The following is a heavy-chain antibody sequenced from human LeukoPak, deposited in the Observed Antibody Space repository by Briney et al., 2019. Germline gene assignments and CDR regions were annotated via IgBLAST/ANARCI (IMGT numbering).Heavy chain of an antibody. Sequence: SETLSLTCTVSGGSISSYYWSWIRQHPGKGLEWIGYIYYSGSTYYNPSLKSRVTISVDTSKNQFSLKLSSVTAADTAVYYCARSSGRGYCSSTSCYTDNWFDPWGQGTLVTVSS. CDR1: GGSISSYY. J-gene: IGHJ5*02. CDR3: ARSSGRGYCSSTSCYTDNWFDP. D-gene: IGHD2-2*02. V-gene: IGHV4-59*06. CDR2: IYYSGST.